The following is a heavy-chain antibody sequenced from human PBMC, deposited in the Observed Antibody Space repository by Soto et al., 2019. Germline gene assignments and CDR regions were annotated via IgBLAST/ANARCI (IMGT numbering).Heavy chain of an antibody. V-gene: IGHV1-18*01. CDR1: GYTFTSYG. Sequence: ASVKVSCKASGYTFTSYGISWVRQAPGQGLEWMGWISAYNGNTNYAQKLQGRVTMTTDTSTSTAYMELRSLRSDDTAVYYCARDTGNPTGYKYIKYYFDYWGQGTLVTVSS. CDR2: ISAYNGNT. CDR3: ARDTGNPTGYKYIKYYFDY. J-gene: IGHJ4*02. D-gene: IGHD3-9*01.